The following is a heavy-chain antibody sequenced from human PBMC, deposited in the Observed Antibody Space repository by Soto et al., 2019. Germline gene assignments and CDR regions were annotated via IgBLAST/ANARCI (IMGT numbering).Heavy chain of an antibody. D-gene: IGHD3-22*01. CDR2: ISRDGRST. Sequence: PGGSLRLSCSASGFAFSMHSMHWVRQTPGKALEYVSAISRDGRSTFYADSVKGRFTISRDNSKNTLYLRMNSLRSDDTAVYYCVKDSNPFINPLVVLIFDFSGQGTQVIVSS. V-gene: IGHV3-64D*08. J-gene: IGHJ4*02. CDR3: VKDSNPFINPLVVLIFDF. CDR1: GFAFSMHS.